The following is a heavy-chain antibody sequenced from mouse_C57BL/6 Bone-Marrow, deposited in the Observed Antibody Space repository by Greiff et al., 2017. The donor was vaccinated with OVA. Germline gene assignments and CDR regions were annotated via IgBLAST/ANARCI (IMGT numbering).Heavy chain of an antibody. CDR3: ARSDDYDGGYFDV. D-gene: IGHD2-4*01. Sequence: QVQLQQSGAELVRPGASVKLSCKASGYTFTDYYINWVQQRPGQGLEWIARIYPGSGNTYYNEKFKGKATLTAEKSSSTAYMQLSSLTSEDSALYFFARSDDYDGGYFDVWGTGTTVTVSS. CDR1: GYTFTDYY. J-gene: IGHJ1*03. CDR2: IYPGSGNT. V-gene: IGHV1-76*01.